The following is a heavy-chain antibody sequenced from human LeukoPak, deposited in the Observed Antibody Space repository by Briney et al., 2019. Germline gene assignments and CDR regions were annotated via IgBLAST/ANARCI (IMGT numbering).Heavy chain of an antibody. CDR1: GGSISSSSYY. Sequence: SETLSLTCTVSGGSISSSSYYWGWIRQPPGKGLEWIGSIYYSGSTNYNPSLKSRVTISVDTSKNQFSLKLSSVTAADTAVYYCAMYTMVRGGYFDYWGQGTLVTVSS. CDR2: IYYSGST. V-gene: IGHV4-39*07. D-gene: IGHD3-10*01. CDR3: AMYTMVRGGYFDY. J-gene: IGHJ4*02.